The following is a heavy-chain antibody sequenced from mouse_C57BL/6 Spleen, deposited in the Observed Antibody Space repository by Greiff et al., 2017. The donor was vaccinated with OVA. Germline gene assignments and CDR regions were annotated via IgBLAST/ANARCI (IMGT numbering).Heavy chain of an antibody. D-gene: IGHD1-1*01. J-gene: IGHJ1*03. CDR3: ARAPLYGSSYGWYFDV. Sequence: EVQRVESGPGLVKPSQSLSLTCSVTGYSITSGYYWNWIRQFPGNKLEWMGYISYDGSNNYNPSLKNRISITRDTSKNQFFLKLHSVTTEDTATDYCARAPLYGSSYGWYFDVWGTGTTVTVSS. CDR1: GYSITSGYY. CDR2: ISYDGSN. V-gene: IGHV3-6*01.